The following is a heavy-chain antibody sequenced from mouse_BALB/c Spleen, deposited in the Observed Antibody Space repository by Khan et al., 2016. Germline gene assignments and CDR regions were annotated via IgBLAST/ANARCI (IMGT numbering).Heavy chain of an antibody. CDR1: GFTFSTYG. CDR2: INSNGGST. J-gene: IGHJ2*01. V-gene: IGHV5-6-3*01. Sequence: EVELVESGGGLVQPGGSLKLSCAASGFTFSTYGMSWVRQTPDKRLELVATINSNGGSTYYPESVKGRFPISSDNAKNTLYLQMNSLKSEDTAMYYCARENYRYYFDYWGQGTTLTVSS. D-gene: IGHD2-14*01. CDR3: ARENYRYYFDY.